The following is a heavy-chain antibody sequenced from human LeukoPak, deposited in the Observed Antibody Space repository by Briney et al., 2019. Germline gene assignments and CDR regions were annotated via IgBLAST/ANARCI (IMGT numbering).Heavy chain of an antibody. CDR3: ARSIDGCHDQ. CDR2: INNDGTAT. J-gene: IGHJ4*02. V-gene: IGHV3-74*01. Sequence: PGGSLRLSCAASGCSFSSYWMHWVRQAPGKGLVWVSRINNDGTATVYADSAKGRFTISRDNAKNTLSLQMNSLSAEDMAVYYCARSIDGCHDQWGQGILVTVSS. D-gene: IGHD5-24*01. CDR1: GCSFSSYW.